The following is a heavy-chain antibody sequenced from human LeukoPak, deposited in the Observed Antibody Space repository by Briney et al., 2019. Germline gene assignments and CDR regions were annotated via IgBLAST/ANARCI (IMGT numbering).Heavy chain of an antibody. Sequence: GGSLRLSCAASGFTFSSYAMHWVRQAPGKGLEWVAVISYDGSNKYYADSVKGRFTISRDNSKNTLYLQMNSLRAEDTAVYYCARDPGYSYGLPSYWGQGTWSPSPQ. D-gene: IGHD5-18*01. CDR1: GFTFSSYA. CDR2: ISYDGSNK. V-gene: IGHV3-30-3*01. CDR3: ARDPGYSYGLPSY. J-gene: IGHJ4*02.